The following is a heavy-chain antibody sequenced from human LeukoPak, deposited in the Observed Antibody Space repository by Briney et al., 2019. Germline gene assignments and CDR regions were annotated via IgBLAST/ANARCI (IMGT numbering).Heavy chain of an antibody. CDR3: ARLKQWLSPSGMDV. Sequence: SETLSLTCTVSGGSISSSSYYWGWIRQPPGKGLEWIGSIYYSGSTYYNPSLKSRVTISVDTPKNQFSLKLSSVTAADTAVYYCARLKQWLSPSGMDVWGQGTTVTVSS. D-gene: IGHD6-19*01. J-gene: IGHJ6*02. CDR1: GGSISSSSYY. CDR2: IYYSGST. V-gene: IGHV4-39*01.